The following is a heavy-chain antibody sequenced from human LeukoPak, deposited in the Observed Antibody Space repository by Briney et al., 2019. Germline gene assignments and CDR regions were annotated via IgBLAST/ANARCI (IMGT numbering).Heavy chain of an antibody. CDR3: ARDGGYRFDY. D-gene: IGHD5-18*01. J-gene: IGHJ4*02. CDR1: GDSVSSNSVT. CDR2: TYYRSRWSN. Sequence: SQTLSLTCAISGDSVSSNSVTWHWIRQSPSRGLEWLGRTYYRSRWSNDFAASVKGRISINPDTSKNQFSLQLNSVTPGDTAVYYCARDGGYRFDYWGQGSLVTVSS. V-gene: IGHV6-1*01.